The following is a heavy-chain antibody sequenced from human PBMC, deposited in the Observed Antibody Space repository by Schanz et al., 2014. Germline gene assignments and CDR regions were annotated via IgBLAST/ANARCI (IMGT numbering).Heavy chain of an antibody. CDR1: GGTFSSYT. V-gene: IGHV1-69*02. CDR2: IIPILGIA. D-gene: IGHD3-16*01. Sequence: QVQLVQSGAEVKKPGSSVKVSCKASGGTFSSYTISWVRQAPGQGLEWMGRIIPILGIANYAQNFQGRVTITADKSTSTAYMELTSLRSDDTAHYYCVRVPSRDVSFDLWGRGTLVTVSS. CDR3: VRVPSRDVSFDL. J-gene: IGHJ2*01.